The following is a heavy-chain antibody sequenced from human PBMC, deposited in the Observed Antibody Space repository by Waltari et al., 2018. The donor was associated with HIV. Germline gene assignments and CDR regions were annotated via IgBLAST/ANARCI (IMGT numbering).Heavy chain of an antibody. D-gene: IGHD3-16*01. J-gene: IGHJ3*02. CDR2: IWSDGYNK. CDR1: GFLFRRYG. V-gene: IGHV3-33*06. Sequence: QVYLMESGGGVVQPGGSMKLPCAASGFLFRRYGMHWVRQAPGKGLEWVAVIWSDGYNKFYADSVRGRFTFSRDNSKYTLSLQMNSLRAEDTALYYCVKERGPFNGFDIWGQGTMVTVSS. CDR3: VKERGPFNGFDI.